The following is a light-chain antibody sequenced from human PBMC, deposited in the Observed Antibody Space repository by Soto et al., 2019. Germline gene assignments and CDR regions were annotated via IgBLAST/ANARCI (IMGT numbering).Light chain of an antibody. CDR1: QGISNS. CDR3: LQYNRYPFT. V-gene: IGKV1-17*03. Sequence: DIQMTQSPSAMSASLGDRVTIACRASQGISNSLAWFQQKPGRVPKRLIYGASTLLSWARSRFSGTAYGAAFTLTISSLQPEDFATYYCLQYNRYPFTFGGGTKVEIK. J-gene: IGKJ4*01. CDR2: GAS.